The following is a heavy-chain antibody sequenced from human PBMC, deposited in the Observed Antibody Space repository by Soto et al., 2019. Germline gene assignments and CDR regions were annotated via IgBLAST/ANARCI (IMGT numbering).Heavy chain of an antibody. V-gene: IGHV3-33*01. J-gene: IGHJ4*02. CDR2: IWYDGSNK. CDR1: GFTFSSYG. Sequence: VQLVESGGGVVQPGRSLRLSCAASGFTFSSYGMHRVRQAPGKGLEWVAVIWYDGSNKYYADSVKGRFTISRDNSKNTLYLQMNSLRAEDTAVYYCARVRSDVWGSYRQTDYWGQGTLVTVSS. CDR3: ARVRSDVWGSYRQTDY. D-gene: IGHD3-16*02.